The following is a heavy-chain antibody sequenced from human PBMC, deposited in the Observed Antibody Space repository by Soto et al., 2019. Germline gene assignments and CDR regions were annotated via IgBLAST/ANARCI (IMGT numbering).Heavy chain of an antibody. J-gene: IGHJ4*02. CDR2: ISYDGSNK. Sequence: QVQLVESGGGVVKPGRSLRLSCAASGFTFSSYGMHWVRQAPGKGLEWVAVISYDGSNKYYADSVKGRFTISRDNSKNTLYLQMNSLRAEDTAVYYCAKDSTTVTTTNYFDYWGQGTLVTVSS. V-gene: IGHV3-30*18. D-gene: IGHD4-4*01. CDR1: GFTFSSYG. CDR3: AKDSTTVTTTNYFDY.